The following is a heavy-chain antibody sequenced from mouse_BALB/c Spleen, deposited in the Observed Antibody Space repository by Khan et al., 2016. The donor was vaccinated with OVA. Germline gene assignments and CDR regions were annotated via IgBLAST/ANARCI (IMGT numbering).Heavy chain of an antibody. D-gene: IGHD2-10*01. V-gene: IGHV9-3-1*01. Sequence: QIQLVQSGPELKKPGETVKVSCKASGYTFTNFGMNWVKQAPGKGLEWMGWINTYTGEPTYADDFKGRFAFSLETSASTAYLQINNLKNEDTATXVCERPPYFSYTVGYWGQGTSVTVSS. CDR2: INTYTGEP. J-gene: IGHJ4*01. CDR1: GYTFTNFG. CDR3: ERPPYFSYTVGY.